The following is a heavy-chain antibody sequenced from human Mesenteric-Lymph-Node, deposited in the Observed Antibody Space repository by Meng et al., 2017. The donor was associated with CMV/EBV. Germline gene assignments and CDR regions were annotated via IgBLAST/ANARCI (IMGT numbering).Heavy chain of an antibody. V-gene: IGHV3-23*01. Sequence: GGSLRLSCTVSGFSIGDFPMSWVRQAPGKGLEWVSTISGSGSSTYYADSVKGRFTISRDNSKNTLYLQVNSLRAEDTAIYYCAKDQGYSYGYYFDYWGQGTVVTVSS. CDR1: GFSIGDFP. J-gene: IGHJ4*02. CDR2: ISGSGSST. CDR3: AKDQGYSYGYYFDY. D-gene: IGHD5-18*01.